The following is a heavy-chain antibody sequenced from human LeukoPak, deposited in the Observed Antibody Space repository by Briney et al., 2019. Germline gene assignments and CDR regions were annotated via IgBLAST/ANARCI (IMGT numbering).Heavy chain of an antibody. Sequence: QSGGSLRLSCAASGFTFSSYAMSWVRQAPGKGLEWVSAISGSGGSTYYADSVKGRFTISRDNSKNTLYLQMNSLRAEDTAVYYCAPQRLGIVVVPANDAFDIWGQGTMVTVSS. CDR1: GFTFSSYA. D-gene: IGHD2-2*03. J-gene: IGHJ3*02. CDR2: ISGSGGST. V-gene: IGHV3-23*01. CDR3: APQRLGIVVVPANDAFDI.